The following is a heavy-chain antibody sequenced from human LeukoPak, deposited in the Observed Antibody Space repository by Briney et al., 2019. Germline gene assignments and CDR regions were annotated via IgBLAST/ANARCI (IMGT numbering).Heavy chain of an antibody. CDR3: ARWPVVPAAVDY. J-gene: IGHJ4*02. CDR2: IYYSGGT. V-gene: IGHV4-30-4*01. Sequence: SETLSLTCTVSGGSISSGDYYWSWIRQPPGKGLEWIGYIYYSGGTYYNPSLKSRVTISVDTSKNQFSLKLSSVTAADTAVYYCARWPVVPAAVDYWGQGTLVTVSS. CDR1: GGSISSGDYY. D-gene: IGHD2-2*01.